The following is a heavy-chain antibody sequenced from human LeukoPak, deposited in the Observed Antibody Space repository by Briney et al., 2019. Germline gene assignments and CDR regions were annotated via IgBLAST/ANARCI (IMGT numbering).Heavy chain of an antibody. D-gene: IGHD3-10*01. CDR1: GGSISSGDYY. CDR2: IYYSGST. CDR3: ARVSAATMVRGVITQFDP. V-gene: IGHV4-30-4*01. Sequence: SQTLSLTCTVSGGSISSGDYYWSWICQPPGQGLEWIGYIYYSGSTYYNPSLKSRVTISVDTSKNQFSLKLSSVTAADTAVYYCARVSAATMVRGVITQFDPWGQGTLVTVSS. J-gene: IGHJ5*02.